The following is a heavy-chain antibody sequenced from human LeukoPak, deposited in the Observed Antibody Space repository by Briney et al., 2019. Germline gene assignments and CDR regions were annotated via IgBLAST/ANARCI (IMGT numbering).Heavy chain of an antibody. V-gene: IGHV4-38-2*02. CDR1: GYSISSGYY. CDR3: ARDDGEMATAFDY. Sequence: SETLSLTCTVSGYSISSGYYWGWIRQPPGKGLEWIGSIYHSGSTYYNPSLKSRVTISVDTSKNQFSLKLGSVTAADTAVYYCARDDGEMATAFDYWGQGTLVTVSS. CDR2: IYHSGST. J-gene: IGHJ4*02. D-gene: IGHD5-24*01.